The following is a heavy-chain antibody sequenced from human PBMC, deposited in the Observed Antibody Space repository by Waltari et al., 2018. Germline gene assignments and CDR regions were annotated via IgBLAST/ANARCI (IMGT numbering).Heavy chain of an antibody. CDR3: ATKEEGYCSGGSCFKKYYFDY. D-gene: IGHD2-15*01. Sequence: QVQLVQSGAEVKKPGSSVKVSCKASGGTFSSYAISWVRQAPGQGLEWMGRIIPIFGKANYAQKCQGRVTITADKSTSTAYMELSSLRSEDTAVYYCATKEEGYCSGGSCFKKYYFDYWGQGTLVTVSS. CDR2: IIPIFGKA. J-gene: IGHJ4*02. CDR1: GGTFSSYA. V-gene: IGHV1-69*02.